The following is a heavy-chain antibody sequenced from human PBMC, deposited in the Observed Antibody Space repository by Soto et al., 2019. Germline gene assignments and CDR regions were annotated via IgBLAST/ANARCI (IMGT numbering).Heavy chain of an antibody. CDR2: IYYSGST. J-gene: IGHJ4*02. D-gene: IGHD3-3*01. V-gene: IGHV4-39*01. CDR1: WGSMINIGYH. CDR3: ARSKAYYDFWSGYFDY. Sequence: FEPHCLPHTVSWGSMINIGYHRGLIRQPPGKGLEWIGSIYYSGSTYYNPSLKSRVTISVDTSKNQFSLKLSSVTAADTAVYYCARSKAYYDFWSGYFDYWGQGTLVTVSS.